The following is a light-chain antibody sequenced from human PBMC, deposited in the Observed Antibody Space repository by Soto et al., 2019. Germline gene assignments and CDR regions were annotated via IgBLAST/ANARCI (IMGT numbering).Light chain of an antibody. CDR1: QSITTW. Sequence: DIQMTQSPSTVSSYVGDSVTITCRASQSITTWLAWYQQRPGKAPKLLIYDVSSLQSGVPSRFSGSGSGTDFTLTISSLQPEDVATYYCQKYNSAPWTFGQGTKVDIK. J-gene: IGKJ1*01. CDR2: DVS. CDR3: QKYNSAPWT. V-gene: IGKV1-5*01.